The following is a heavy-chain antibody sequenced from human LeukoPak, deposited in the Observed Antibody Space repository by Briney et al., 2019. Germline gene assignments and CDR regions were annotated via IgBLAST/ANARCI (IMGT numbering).Heavy chain of an antibody. CDR3: ARRRSYSSGWSIFDY. J-gene: IGHJ4*02. V-gene: IGHV4-38-2*01. CDR2: NYHSGST. D-gene: IGHD6-19*01. CDR1: GYSMSNGYY. Sequence: SETVSLTCAVSGYSMSNGYYWGWIRPPPGKGLEGVGRNYHSGSTQYNPSLKSGVTLSVDTSKNQFSLKLSSVTAADTAVYYCARRRSYSSGWSIFDYWGQGTLVTVSS.